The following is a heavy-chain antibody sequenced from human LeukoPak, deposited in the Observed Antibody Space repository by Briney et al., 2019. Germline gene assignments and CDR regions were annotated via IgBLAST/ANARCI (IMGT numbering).Heavy chain of an antibody. J-gene: IGHJ3*02. CDR3: ARVSGIAVAGTTPGSFDI. Sequence: SETLSLTCTVSGGSISSSNYYWDWIRQPPGKGLEWIGSIYYSGSTYYNPSLRSRVTISVDTSKNQFSLKLSSVTAADTAVYYCARVSGIAVAGTTPGSFDIWGQGTMLTVSS. D-gene: IGHD6-19*01. CDR2: IYYSGST. V-gene: IGHV4-39*07. CDR1: GGSISSSNYY.